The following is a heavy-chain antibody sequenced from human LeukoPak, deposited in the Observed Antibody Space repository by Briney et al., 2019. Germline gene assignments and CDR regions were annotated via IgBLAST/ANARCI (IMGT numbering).Heavy chain of an antibody. J-gene: IGHJ4*02. D-gene: IGHD5-24*01. CDR3: AKDDGWVQYAN. Sequence: GGSLRLACEASGFTFNTYSMNWARQAPGKGLEWVSSIDSSGGYMFYADSVKGRFTISRDNSKNTLYLQMNSLRAEDTAVYYCAKDDGWVQYANWGQGTLVTVSS. CDR2: IDSSGGYM. CDR1: GFTFNTYS. V-gene: IGHV3-21*04.